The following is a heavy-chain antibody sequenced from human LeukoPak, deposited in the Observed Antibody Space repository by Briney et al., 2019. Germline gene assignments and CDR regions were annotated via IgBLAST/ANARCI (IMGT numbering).Heavy chain of an antibody. CDR1: GFTVSSNY. V-gene: IGHV3-30-3*01. CDR2: ISYDGSNK. J-gene: IGHJ4*02. D-gene: IGHD4-17*01. Sequence: GGSLRLSCAASGFTVSSNYMSWVRQAPGKGLEWVAVISYDGSNKYYADSVKGRFTISRDNSKNTLYLQMNSLRAEDTAVYYCARDSSTVTTPYGYWGQGTLVTVSS. CDR3: ARDSSTVTTPYGY.